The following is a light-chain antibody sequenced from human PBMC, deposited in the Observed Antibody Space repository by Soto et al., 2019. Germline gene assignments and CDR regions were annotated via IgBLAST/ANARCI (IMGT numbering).Light chain of an antibody. J-gene: IGLJ7*01. CDR2: DVS. CDR1: SSDVGGYNY. V-gene: IGLV2-14*01. CDR3: SSYTSSSTLGAV. Sequence: QSALTQPASVSGSPGQSITISCTGTSSDVGGYNYVSWYQQHPGKAPKLMIYDVSNRPSGVSNRFSGSKSGNTASLTISGLQADDEADYYCSSYTSSSTLGAVFGGGTQLTVL.